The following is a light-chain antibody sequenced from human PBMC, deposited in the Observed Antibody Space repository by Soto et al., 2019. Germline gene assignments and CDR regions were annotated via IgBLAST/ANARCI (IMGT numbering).Light chain of an antibody. V-gene: IGLV1-40*01. CDR3: QSYDSSLSAYV. Sequence: QSVLTQPPSVSGAPGQRVTISCTGNSSNIGAGYDVHWYQQLPGTAPKLLIYGNNNRPSGVPDRFSGPKSGTSASLAITGLQAEDEADYYCQSYDSSLSAYVFGPGTKLTVL. CDR2: GNN. CDR1: SSNIGAGYD. J-gene: IGLJ1*01.